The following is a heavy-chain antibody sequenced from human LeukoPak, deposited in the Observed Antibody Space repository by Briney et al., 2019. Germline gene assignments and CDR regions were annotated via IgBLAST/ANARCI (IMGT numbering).Heavy chain of an antibody. Sequence: ASVKVSCKASGYTFTSYGISWVRQAPGQGLEWMGWISAYNGNTNYAQKPQGRVTMTTDTSTSTAYMELRSLRSDDTAVYYCCGYSYGYYGYYFDYWGQGTLVTVSS. J-gene: IGHJ4*02. CDR1: GYTFTSYG. CDR3: CGYSYGYYGYYFDY. D-gene: IGHD5-18*01. CDR2: ISAYNGNT. V-gene: IGHV1-18*01.